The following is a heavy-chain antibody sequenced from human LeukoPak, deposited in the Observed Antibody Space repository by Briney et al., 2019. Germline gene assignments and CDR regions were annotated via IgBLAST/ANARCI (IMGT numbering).Heavy chain of an antibody. Sequence: GGSLRLSCAASGFTFSSYATTWVRQAPGKGLEWVSGVSGNGYSTYYADSVRGRFTVSRDNSKNTLSLRMNSLGADDTAVYYCATVGHYGPGSSRLTWFESWGQGTLVMVSS. V-gene: IGHV3-23*01. CDR3: ATVGHYGPGSSRLTWFES. CDR1: GFTFSSYA. CDR2: VSGNGYST. J-gene: IGHJ5*01. D-gene: IGHD3-10*01.